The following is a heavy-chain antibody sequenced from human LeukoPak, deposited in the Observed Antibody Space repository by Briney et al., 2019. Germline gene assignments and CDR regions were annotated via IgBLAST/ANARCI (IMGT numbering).Heavy chain of an antibody. CDR1: GGTFSSYA. J-gene: IGHJ5*02. CDR3: ARAFPGYYDSSGYYRGLNWFDP. D-gene: IGHD3-22*01. V-gene: IGHV1-69*01. Sequence: SVKVSCKAPGGTFSSYAISWVRQAPGQGLEWMGGIIPIFGTANYAQKFQGRVTITADESTSTAYMELSSLRSEDTAVYYCARAFPGYYDSSGYYRGLNWFDPWGQGTLVTVSS. CDR2: IIPIFGTA.